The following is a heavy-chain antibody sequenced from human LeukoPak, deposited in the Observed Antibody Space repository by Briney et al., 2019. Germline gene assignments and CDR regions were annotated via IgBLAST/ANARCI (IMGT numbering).Heavy chain of an antibody. Sequence: SETLSLTCAVYGGSFSGYYWSWIRQPPGKGLEWIGEINHSGSTNYNPSLKSRVTISVDTSKNQFSLKLSSVTAADTAVYYCARGYDAFDIWGQGTMATVSS. CDR2: INHSGST. CDR1: GGSFSGYY. CDR3: ARGYDAFDI. V-gene: IGHV4-34*01. J-gene: IGHJ3*02.